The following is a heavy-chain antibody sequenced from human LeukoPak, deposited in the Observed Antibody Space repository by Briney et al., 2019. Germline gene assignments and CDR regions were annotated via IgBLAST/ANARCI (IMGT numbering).Heavy chain of an antibody. CDR1: GGSISSGDYY. D-gene: IGHD2-2*01. CDR2: IYYSGST. V-gene: IGHV4-39*01. J-gene: IGHJ5*02. CDR3: ARVVPAAISWFDP. Sequence: ETLSLTCTVSGGSISSGDYYWSWIRQPPGKGLEWIGSIYYSGSTYYNPTLKSRVTISVDTSKNQFSLKLSSVTAADTAVYYCARVVPAAISWFDPWGQGTLVTVSS.